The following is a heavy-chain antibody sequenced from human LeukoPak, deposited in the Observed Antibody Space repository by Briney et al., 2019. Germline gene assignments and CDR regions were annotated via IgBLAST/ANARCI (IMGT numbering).Heavy chain of an antibody. CDR1: GFTFSSYG. D-gene: IGHD1-26*01. CDR2: IRYDGSNK. Sequence: GGSLRLSCAASGFTFSSYGMHWVRQAPGKGLEWVAFIRYDGSNKYYADSVKGRFTISRDNSKNTLYLQMNSLRAEDTAVYYCAKEGGGSYLGYYYYFLDVWGKGTTVTISS. J-gene: IGHJ6*03. V-gene: IGHV3-30*02. CDR3: AKEGGGSYLGYYYYFLDV.